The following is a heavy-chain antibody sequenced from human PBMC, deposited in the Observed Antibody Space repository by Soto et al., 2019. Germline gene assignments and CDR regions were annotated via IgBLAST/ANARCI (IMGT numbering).Heavy chain of an antibody. CDR1: GGSISSDDYY. J-gene: IGHJ5*02. V-gene: IGHV4-30-4*01. D-gene: IGHD1-1*01. CDR3: ATFHLNWRWFDP. CDR2: IYYSGST. Sequence: QVQLQESGPGVVKPSQTLSLTCTVSGGSISSDDYYWSWIRQPPGTGLEWLGYIYYSGSTYYNPSLKSRVTISGDTSKNPFSLNLTSVTAADTAVYYCATFHLNWRWFDPWGQGTLVTVCS.